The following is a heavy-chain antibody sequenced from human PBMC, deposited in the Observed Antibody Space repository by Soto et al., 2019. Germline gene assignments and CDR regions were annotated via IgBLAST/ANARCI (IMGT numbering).Heavy chain of an antibody. CDR1: GFSLSTSGVG. V-gene: IGHV2-5*02. J-gene: IGHJ4*02. CDR3: AHRPSYCSGGSCYSGFDY. CDR2: IYWEDDK. D-gene: IGHD2-15*01. Sequence: QITLKESGPTLVKPTQTLTLTCTFSGFSLSTSGVGVGWIRQPPGKALEWLALIYWEDDKRYSPSLKSRLTITKXPXXXQXLLTLTNMDPVDTATYYCAHRPSYCSGGSCYSGFDYWGQGTLVTVSS.